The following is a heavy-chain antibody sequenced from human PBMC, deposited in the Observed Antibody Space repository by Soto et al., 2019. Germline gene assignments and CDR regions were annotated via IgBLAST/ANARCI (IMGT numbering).Heavy chain of an antibody. D-gene: IGHD3-10*01. CDR3: AKERPAEYGSGSYFFDAFDI. V-gene: IGHV3-23*01. J-gene: IGHJ3*02. CDR2: ISGSGGST. Sequence: GGSLRLSCAASGFTFSSYAMSWVRQAPGKGLEWVSAISGSGGSTYYADSVKGRFTISRDNSKNTLYLQMNSLRAEDTAVYYCAKERPAEYGSGSYFFDAFDIWGQGTMVTVSS. CDR1: GFTFSSYA.